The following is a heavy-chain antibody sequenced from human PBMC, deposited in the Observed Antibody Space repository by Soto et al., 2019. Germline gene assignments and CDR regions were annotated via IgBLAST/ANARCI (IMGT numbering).Heavy chain of an antibody. CDR2: IYYSGST. V-gene: IGHV4-39*01. CDR1: GGSISSSSYY. D-gene: IGHD4-4*01. J-gene: IGHJ6*02. Sequence: SETLSLTCTVSGGSISSSSYYWGWIRQPPGKGLEWIGSIYYSGSTYYNPSLKGRVTISVDTSKKQFSLKLSSVTAADTAVYYCARRTVTTLYEYYYGMDVWGQGTTVTVSS. CDR3: ARRTVTTLYEYYYGMDV.